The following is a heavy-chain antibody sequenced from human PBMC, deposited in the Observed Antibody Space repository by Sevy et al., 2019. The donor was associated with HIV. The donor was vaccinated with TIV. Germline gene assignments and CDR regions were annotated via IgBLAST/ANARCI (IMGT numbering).Heavy chain of an antibody. CDR1: GGSISSNSYY. CDR2: VTHTKST. J-gene: IGHJ4*02. V-gene: IGHV4-39*01. CDR3: ARRQRGDFTQTYDY. D-gene: IGHD4-17*01. Sequence: SETLSLTCTVSGGSISSNSYYWDWIRQSPGKGPTWIGSVTHTKSTYYTSSLKSRVTISVDVSKNQFSLNLNSVTAADTAVYYCARRQRGDFTQTYDYWGQSTLVTGSS.